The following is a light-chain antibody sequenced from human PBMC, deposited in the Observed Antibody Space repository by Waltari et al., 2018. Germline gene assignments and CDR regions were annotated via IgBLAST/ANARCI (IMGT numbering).Light chain of an antibody. CDR2: SNN. J-gene: IGLJ2*01. V-gene: IGLV1-44*01. CDR1: SSNIGSNT. Sequence: QSVLTQPPSASGTPGQRVTISCSGSSSNIGSNTVNWYQQLPGTAPKLLIYSNNQRPSGVPDRFSGAKCGASASLAISGLQSGDEADYYCAAGDDSLNGVVFGGGTKLTVL. CDR3: AAGDDSLNGVV.